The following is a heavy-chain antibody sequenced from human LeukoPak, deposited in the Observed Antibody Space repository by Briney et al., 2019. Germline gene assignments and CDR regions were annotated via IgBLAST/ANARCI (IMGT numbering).Heavy chain of an antibody. CDR1: GGSISSYY. J-gene: IGHJ5*02. Sequence: PSETLSLTCTVSGGSISSYYWSWIRQPPGKGLEWIGYIYYSGSTNYNPSLKSRVTISVDTSKNQFSLKLSSVTAADTAVYYCASQVVPAAGGWFDPWGQGTLVTVSS. D-gene: IGHD2-2*01. CDR3: ASQVVPAAGGWFDP. CDR2: IYYSGST. V-gene: IGHV4-59*01.